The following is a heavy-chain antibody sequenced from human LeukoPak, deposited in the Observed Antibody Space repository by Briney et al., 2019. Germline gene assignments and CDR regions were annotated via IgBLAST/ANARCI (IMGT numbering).Heavy chain of an antibody. CDR2: IVPIFGTA. Sequence: SVKVSCKASGGTFSSYAISWVRQAPGQGLEWMGGIVPIFGTANYAQKFQGRVTITADESTSTAYMELSSLRSEDTAVYYCARPQCCIDDAFDIWGQGTMVTVSS. J-gene: IGHJ3*02. CDR1: GGTFSSYA. D-gene: IGHD2-8*02. CDR3: ARPQCCIDDAFDI. V-gene: IGHV1-69*01.